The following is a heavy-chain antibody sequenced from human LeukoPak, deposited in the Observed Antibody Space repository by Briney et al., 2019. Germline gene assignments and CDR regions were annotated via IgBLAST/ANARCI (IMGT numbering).Heavy chain of an antibody. CDR2: IYTSGST. J-gene: IGHJ4*02. Sequence: PSETLSLTCTVSGGSISSGSYYWSWIRQPAGKGLEWIGRIYTSGSTNYNPSLKSRVTISVDRSKNQFSLKLSSVTAADTAVYYCARVYVWGNDRHFDYWGQGTLVTVSS. CDR3: ARVYVWGNDRHFDY. D-gene: IGHD3-16*01. CDR1: GGSISSGSYY. V-gene: IGHV4-61*02.